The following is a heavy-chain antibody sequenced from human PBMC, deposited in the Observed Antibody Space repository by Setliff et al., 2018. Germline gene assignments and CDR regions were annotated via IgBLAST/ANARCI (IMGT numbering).Heavy chain of an antibody. Sequence: LSLTCTVSGGSVSSDSYYWSWIRQPAGKGLEWIGHIYTSGITNSNPSLKSRVTISVDTSKNQFSLKLSSVTAADTAVYYCAREPYYSDSSGYYQNDAFDIWGQGTMVTVSS. CDR3: AREPYYSDSSGYYQNDAFDI. V-gene: IGHV4-61*09. CDR2: IYTSGIT. J-gene: IGHJ3*02. CDR1: GGSVSSDSYY. D-gene: IGHD3-22*01.